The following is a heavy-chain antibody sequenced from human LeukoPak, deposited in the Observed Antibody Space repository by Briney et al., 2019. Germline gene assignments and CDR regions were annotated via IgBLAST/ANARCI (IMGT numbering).Heavy chain of an antibody. J-gene: IGHJ3*01. Sequence: ASVKVSCKASGYSFTNYYMHWVRQAPGQGLEWLGTNNPSGGNTSYAQKFQGRVTMTRDTSTSTVYMELSSLRSEDTAVYYCARGNYGGNSGLLWGQGTMVTVSS. V-gene: IGHV1-46*01. D-gene: IGHD4-23*01. CDR1: GYSFTNYY. CDR2: NNPSGGNT. CDR3: ARGNYGGNSGLL.